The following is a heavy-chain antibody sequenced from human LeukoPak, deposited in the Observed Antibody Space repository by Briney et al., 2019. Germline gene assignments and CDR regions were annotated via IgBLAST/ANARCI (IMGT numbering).Heavy chain of an antibody. Sequence: GGSLRLSCAASGFTFSSYAMHWVRQAPGKGLEWVAVISYDGSNKYYADSVKGRFTISRDNSKNTLYLRMNSLRAEDTAVYYCARGPDYYGDYYFDYWGQGTLVTVSS. J-gene: IGHJ4*02. CDR3: ARGPDYYGDYYFDY. CDR1: GFTFSSYA. V-gene: IGHV3-30-3*01. D-gene: IGHD4-17*01. CDR2: ISYDGSNK.